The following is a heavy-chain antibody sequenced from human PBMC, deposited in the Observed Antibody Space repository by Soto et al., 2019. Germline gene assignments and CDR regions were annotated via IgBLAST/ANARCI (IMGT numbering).Heavy chain of an antibody. J-gene: IGHJ6*02. CDR1: GYSFTTYG. CDR2: ISAYNGNT. V-gene: IGHV1-18*01. Sequence: QVQLVQSGGEVKKPGASVKVSCKTSGYSFTTYGISWVRQAPGQGLEWMGWISAYNGNTNYAQKLQGRVTMTTDTSTSTAYMELRSLRYDDTAVYYCAREGPAAYYYYGMDVWGQGSTVTVSS. CDR3: AREGPAAYYYYGMDV.